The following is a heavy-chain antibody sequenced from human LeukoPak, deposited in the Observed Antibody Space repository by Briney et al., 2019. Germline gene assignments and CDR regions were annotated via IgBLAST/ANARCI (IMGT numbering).Heavy chain of an antibody. V-gene: IGHV3-48*03. J-gene: IGHJ4*02. CDR2: ISSSGSTI. Sequence: GGSLRLSCAASGFTFSSYEMSWIRQAPGKGLEWVSYISSSGSTIYYADSVKGRFTISRDNAKNSLYLQMNTLRAEDTAVYYCARDSYMFGSDYWGQGTLVTVSS. CDR1: GFTFSSYE. CDR3: ARDSYMFGSDY. D-gene: IGHD3-10*02.